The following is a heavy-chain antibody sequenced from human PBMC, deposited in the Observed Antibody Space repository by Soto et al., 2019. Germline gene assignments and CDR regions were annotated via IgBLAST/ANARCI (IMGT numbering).Heavy chain of an antibody. CDR3: AKGYYSGYDLAYFDY. D-gene: IGHD5-12*01. Sequence: GSLRLSCTASGXIFNDYSMTWVRRAAGRGVELVSAISGSGDNTYYADSVKGRFTISRDNSKNNLYLQLNSMIAEDTALYYCAKGYYSGYDLAYFDYWGQGTLVTVSS. J-gene: IGHJ4*02. V-gene: IGHV3-23*01. CDR2: ISGSGDNT. CDR1: GXIFNDYS.